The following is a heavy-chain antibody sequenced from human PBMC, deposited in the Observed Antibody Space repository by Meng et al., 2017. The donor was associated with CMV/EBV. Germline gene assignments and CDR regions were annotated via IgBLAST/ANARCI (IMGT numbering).Heavy chain of an antibody. CDR1: GFTFSSYG. D-gene: IGHD2-2*01. V-gene: IGHV3-30*02. Sequence: GGSLRLSCAASGFTFSSYGMHWVRQAPGQGLEWVAFIRYDGSNKYYADSVKGRFTISRDNSKNTLYLQMNSLRAEDTAVYYCAKGSRHNIVVVPAPPEYFQHWGQGTLVTVSS. CDR3: AKGSRHNIVVVPAPPEYFQH. CDR2: IRYDGSNK. J-gene: IGHJ1*01.